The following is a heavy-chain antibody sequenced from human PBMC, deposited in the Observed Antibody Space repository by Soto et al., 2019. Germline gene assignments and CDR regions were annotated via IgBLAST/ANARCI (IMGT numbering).Heavy chain of an antibody. CDR3: ARGGYYFYMDV. CDR1: GGSVTISNW. J-gene: IGHJ6*03. D-gene: IGHD1-26*01. CDR2: IHHSGST. V-gene: IGHV4-4*02. Sequence: QVQLQESGPGLVKPSGTLSLTCAVSGGSVTISNWWSWVRQTPGKGLELIGQIHHSGSTNYNPSPKRRVTISVDKSKNQVSREMKSVTAADTAVYYCARGGYYFYMDVWGKGTTVTVSS.